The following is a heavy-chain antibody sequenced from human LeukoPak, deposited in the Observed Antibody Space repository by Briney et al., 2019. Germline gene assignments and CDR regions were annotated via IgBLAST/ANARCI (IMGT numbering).Heavy chain of an antibody. Sequence: HAGGSLRLSCAASGFTFSDYYMSWIRQAPGKGLEWVTAISYDGSNKYYADSVKGRFTISRDNSKNTLYLQMNSLRAEDTAVYYCAKGPAAAGSGWFDPWGQGTLVTVSS. CDR3: AKGPAAAGSGWFDP. D-gene: IGHD6-13*01. CDR1: GFTFSDYY. V-gene: IGHV3-30*18. CDR2: ISYDGSNK. J-gene: IGHJ5*02.